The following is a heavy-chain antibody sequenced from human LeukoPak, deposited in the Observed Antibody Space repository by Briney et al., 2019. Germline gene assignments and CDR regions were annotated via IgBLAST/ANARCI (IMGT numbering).Heavy chain of an antibody. CDR3: AGSGYYDSSGSAYYGMDV. J-gene: IGHJ6*02. CDR2: IIHIFGIA. CDR1: GGTFSSYA. D-gene: IGHD3-22*01. Sequence: ASVKVSCKASGGTFSSYAISWVRQAPGQGLEWMGRIIHIFGIANYAQKFQGRVTITADKSTSTAYMELSSLRSEDTAVYYCAGSGYYDSSGSAYYGMDVWGQGTTVTVSS. V-gene: IGHV1-69*04.